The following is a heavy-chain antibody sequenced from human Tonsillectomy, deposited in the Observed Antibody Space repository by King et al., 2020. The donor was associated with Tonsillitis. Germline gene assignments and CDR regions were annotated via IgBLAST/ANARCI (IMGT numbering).Heavy chain of an antibody. CDR3: AGLYYYYMDV. CDR1: GFTFSTSW. Sequence: VQLVESWGGLVQPGGSLRLSCTASGFTFSTSWMFWVRQAPGKGLVWVSRINPDGSGTDYADSVKGRFTISRDNAKNTLYLQMSSLRSEDTALYYCAGLYYYYMDVWGEGTTVTVSS. J-gene: IGHJ6*03. V-gene: IGHV3-74*01. CDR2: INPDGSGT.